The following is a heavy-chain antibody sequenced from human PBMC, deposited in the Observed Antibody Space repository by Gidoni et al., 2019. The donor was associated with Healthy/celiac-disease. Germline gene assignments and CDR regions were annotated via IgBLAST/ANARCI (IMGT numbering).Heavy chain of an antibody. V-gene: IGHV4-4*02. CDR1: GGSISSSNW. D-gene: IGHD4-17*01. J-gene: IGHJ4*02. CDR2: IYHSGST. CDR3: ARSSDDGDYKGDY. Sequence: QVQLQESGPGLVKPSGTLSLTCAVSGGSISSSNWWIGEIYHSGSTNYNPSLKSRVTISVEKSKNQFSLKLSSVTAADTAVYYCARSSDDGDYKGDYWGQGTLVTVSS.